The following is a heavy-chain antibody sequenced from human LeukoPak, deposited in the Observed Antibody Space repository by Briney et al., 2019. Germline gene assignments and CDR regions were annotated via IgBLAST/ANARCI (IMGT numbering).Heavy chain of an antibody. CDR3: ARDRVSGWYRGDAFDI. V-gene: IGHV1-2*02. D-gene: IGHD6-19*01. J-gene: IGHJ3*02. CDR1: GYTFNSYG. CDR2: INPNSGGT. Sequence: GASVKVSCKASGYTFNSYGLNWVRQAPGQGLEWMGWINPNSGGTNYAQKFQGRVTMTRDTSISTAYMELSRLRSDDTAVYYCARDRVSGWYRGDAFDIWGQGTMVTVSS.